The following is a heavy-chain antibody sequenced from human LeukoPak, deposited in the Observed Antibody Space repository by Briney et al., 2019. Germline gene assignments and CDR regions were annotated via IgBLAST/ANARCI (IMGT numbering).Heavy chain of an antibody. J-gene: IGHJ5*02. CDR3: ARERMYSGSWYSDAYNWFDP. Sequence: ASVKVSCKASGGTFSSYAISWVRRAPGQGLEWMGRIIPILGIANYAQKFQGRVTITADKSTSTAYMELSGLRADDTAGYYCARERMYSGSWYSDAYNWFDPWGQGTLVTVSS. V-gene: IGHV1-69*04. D-gene: IGHD6-13*01. CDR1: GGTFSSYA. CDR2: IIPILGIA.